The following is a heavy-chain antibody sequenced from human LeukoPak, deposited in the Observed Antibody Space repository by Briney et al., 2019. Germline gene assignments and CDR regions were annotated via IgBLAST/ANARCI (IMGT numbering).Heavy chain of an antibody. J-gene: IGHJ6*03. V-gene: IGHV3-48*01. CDR2: INSDSRTI. CDR1: GFTFSTYS. Sequence: GGSLRLSCAASGFTFSTYSMNWVRQAPGKGLEWVSYINSDSRTIYYADSVKGRFTISRDNAKNSLYLQMNSLRAEDTAVYYCARLRYDDFWSGSWKYYYYMDVWGKGTTVTVSS. CDR3: ARLRYDDFWSGSWKYYYYMDV. D-gene: IGHD3-3*01.